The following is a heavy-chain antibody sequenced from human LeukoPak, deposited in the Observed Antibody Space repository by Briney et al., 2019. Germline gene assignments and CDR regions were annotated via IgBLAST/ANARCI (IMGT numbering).Heavy chain of an antibody. CDR3: ARENLWANYYDSSGYYYGWFDP. CDR1: GGSISSGGYY. D-gene: IGHD3-22*01. CDR2: IYYSGST. Sequence: SQTLSLTCTVSGGSISSGGYYWSWIRQHPGKGLEWIGYIYYSGSTYYNPSLKSRVTISVDTSKNQFSLKLSSVTAADTAVYYCARENLWANYYDSSGYYYGWFDPWGQGTLVTVSS. J-gene: IGHJ5*02. V-gene: IGHV4-31*03.